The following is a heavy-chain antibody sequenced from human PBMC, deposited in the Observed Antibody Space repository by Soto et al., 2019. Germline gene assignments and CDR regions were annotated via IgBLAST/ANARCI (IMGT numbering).Heavy chain of an antibody. CDR1: GFTVSSNY. Sequence: EMQLVESGGGLVQSGGSLRLSCVVSGFTVSSNYMSWVRQAPGKGLEWVSVIYSGTGTGTYYADSVKGRFTISRDNSKNTLYLQMNSLRVEDTAVYYCARHDYGDLNGFDPWGQGTLVTVSS. CDR2: IYSGTGTGT. V-gene: IGHV3-66*04. D-gene: IGHD4-17*01. J-gene: IGHJ5*02. CDR3: ARHDYGDLNGFDP.